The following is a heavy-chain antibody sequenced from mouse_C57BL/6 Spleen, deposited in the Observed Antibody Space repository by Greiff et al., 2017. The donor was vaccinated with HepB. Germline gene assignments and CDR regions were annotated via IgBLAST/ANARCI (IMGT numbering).Heavy chain of an antibody. CDR3: ASVYYDYPFDY. D-gene: IGHD2-4*01. CDR2: IYPGDGDT. CDR1: GYAFSSYW. Sequence: QVQLKESGAELVKPGASVKISCKASGYAFSSYWMNWVKQRPGKGLEWIGQIYPGDGDTNYNGKFKGKATLTADKSSSTAYMQLSSLTSEVSSVYFCASVYYDYPFDYWGQGTTLTVSS. J-gene: IGHJ2*01. V-gene: IGHV1-80*01.